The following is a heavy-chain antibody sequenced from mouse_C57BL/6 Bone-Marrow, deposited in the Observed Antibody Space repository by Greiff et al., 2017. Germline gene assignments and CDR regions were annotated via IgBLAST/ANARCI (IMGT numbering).Heavy chain of an antibody. Sequence: VQLQQSGAELVMPGASVKLSCKASGYTFTSYWMHWVKQRPGQGLEWIGEIDPSDSYTNYNQKFKGKSTLTVDKSSSTAYMQLSSLTSEDSAVYYCARGRLRRPFAYWGQGTRVTVSA. CDR3: ARGRLRRPFAY. D-gene: IGHD2-4*01. CDR1: GYTFTSYW. CDR2: IDPSDSYT. V-gene: IGHV1-69*01. J-gene: IGHJ3*01.